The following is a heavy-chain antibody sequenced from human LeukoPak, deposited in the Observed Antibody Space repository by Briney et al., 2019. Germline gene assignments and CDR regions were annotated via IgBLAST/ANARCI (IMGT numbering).Heavy chain of an antibody. CDR1: GFTFDDYG. D-gene: IGHD6-19*01. J-gene: IGHJ4*01. V-gene: IGHV3-20*04. CDR2: INWNGGST. Sequence: GGSLRLSCAASGFTFDDYGMSWVHQAAGKWLEWVFGINWNGGSTGYADSVKGRFTISRDKAKNSLYLQMNSLRAEDTAVYYYVRDVSSGWAFDYWGHGTLVTVSS. CDR3: VRDVSSGWAFDY.